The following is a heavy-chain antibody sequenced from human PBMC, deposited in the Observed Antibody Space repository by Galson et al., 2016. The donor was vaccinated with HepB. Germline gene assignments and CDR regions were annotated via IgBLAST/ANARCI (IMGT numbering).Heavy chain of an antibody. V-gene: IGHV3-23*01. CDR2: ISGSGGNTYYAST. CDR1: GFTFSSYA. D-gene: IGHD3-9*01. Sequence: SLRLSCAASGFTFSSYAMSWVRQAPGKGLEWVSAISGSGGNTYYASTYYADSVRGRFTISRDNSKNTLYLQMNSLRAEDTAVYYCAKGSGLRYFVCFRFDYWGQGTLVTVSS. J-gene: IGHJ4*02. CDR3: AKGSGLRYFVCFRFDY.